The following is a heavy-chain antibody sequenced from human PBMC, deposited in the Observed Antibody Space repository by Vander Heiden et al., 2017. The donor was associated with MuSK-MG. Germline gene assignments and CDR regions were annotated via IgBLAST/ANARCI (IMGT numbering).Heavy chain of an antibody. CDR1: GYTFTSYD. CDR2: MNPNSGNT. V-gene: IGHV1-8*01. Sequence: QVQLVQSGAEVKKPGASVKVSCKASGYTFTSYDINWVRQATGQGLEWMGWMNPNSGNTGYAQKFQGRVTMTRNTSISTAYMELSSLRSEDTAVYYCARSYYDSSGYYRDFDYWGQGTRVNVAS. CDR3: ARSYYDSSGYYRDFDY. D-gene: IGHD3-22*01. J-gene: IGHJ4*02.